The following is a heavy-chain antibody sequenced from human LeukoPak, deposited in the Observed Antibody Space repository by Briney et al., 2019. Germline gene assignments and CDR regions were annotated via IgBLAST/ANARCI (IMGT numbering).Heavy chain of an antibody. Sequence: GALRLSCAASGFTFSSYAMSWVRQAPGKGLEWVSAISGSGGSTYYADSVKGRFTISRDNSKNTLYLQMNSLKTEDTAVYYCTTDLNYDILTGYDYWGQGTLVTVSS. J-gene: IGHJ4*02. CDR1: GFTFSSYA. CDR3: TTDLNYDILTGYDY. D-gene: IGHD3-9*01. V-gene: IGHV3-23*01. CDR2: ISGSGGST.